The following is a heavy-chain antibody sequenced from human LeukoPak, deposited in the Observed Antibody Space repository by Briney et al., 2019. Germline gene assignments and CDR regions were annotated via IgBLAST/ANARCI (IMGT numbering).Heavy chain of an antibody. Sequence: PSETLSLTCTVSGGSISSGSYYWSWIRQPAGKGLEWIGRIYTSGSTNYNPSLKSRVTISVDTSKNQFSLKLSSVTAADTAVYYCARDGYSNYYYYMDVWGKGTTVTVSS. D-gene: IGHD4-11*01. CDR2: IYTSGST. V-gene: IGHV4-61*02. CDR3: ARDGYSNYYYYMDV. CDR1: GGSISSGSYY. J-gene: IGHJ6*03.